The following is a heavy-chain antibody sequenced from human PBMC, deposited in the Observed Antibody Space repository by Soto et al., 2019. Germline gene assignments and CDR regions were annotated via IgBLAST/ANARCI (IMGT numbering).Heavy chain of an antibody. V-gene: IGHV3-48*03. D-gene: IGHD1-1*01. J-gene: IGHJ4*02. CDR3: ARDGSWVQTFDY. CDR2: ISTGGTVR. CDR1: GFTFSSYD. Sequence: PGGSLRLSCAASGFTFSSYDMNWVRQAPGKGLEWVSYISTGGTVRYYADSVRGRFTISRDNAKNSLYLQMNSLRAEDTAVYYCARDGSWVQTFDYWGQGTLVTVSS.